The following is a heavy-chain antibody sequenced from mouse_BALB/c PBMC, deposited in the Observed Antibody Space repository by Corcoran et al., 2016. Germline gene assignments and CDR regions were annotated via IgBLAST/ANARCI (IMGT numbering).Heavy chain of an antibody. CDR3: ARNWGD. D-gene: IGHD4-1*01. V-gene: IGHV1S136*01. CDR1: GYTFTSYV. J-gene: IGHJ2*01. Sequence: EVQLQQSGPELVKPGASVKMSCKASGYTFTSYVMQWVKQKPGQGLEWIGYINPYNDGTKYNEKFKGKATLTSENSSSTAYIERSSLTSADSAGDYGARNWGDGGQGTTLTVSS. CDR2: INPYNDGT.